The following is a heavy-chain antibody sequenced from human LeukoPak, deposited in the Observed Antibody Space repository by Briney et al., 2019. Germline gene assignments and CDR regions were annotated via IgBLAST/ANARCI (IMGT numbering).Heavy chain of an antibody. J-gene: IGHJ4*02. CDR1: GGSINTNNYY. CDR2: IYYGGST. D-gene: IGHD3-3*01. CDR3: ASRYLEWLLDY. Sequence: SKTLSLTCTVSGGSINTNNYYWGWIRQPPGKELEWIGTIYYGGSTYYNPSLKSRVTISVDTSKNQFSLKLNSVTAADTAVYYCASRYLEWLLDYWGQGTLVTVSS. V-gene: IGHV4-39*01.